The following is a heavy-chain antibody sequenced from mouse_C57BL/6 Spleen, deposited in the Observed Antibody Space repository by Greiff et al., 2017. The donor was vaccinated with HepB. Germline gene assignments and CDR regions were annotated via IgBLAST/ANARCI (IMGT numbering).Heavy chain of an antibody. J-gene: IGHJ1*03. CDR3: ARSNYSNYVDWYFDV. Sequence: VKLLESGPELVKPGASVKLSCKASGYTFTSYDINWVKQRPGQGLEWIGWIYPRDGSTKYNEKFKGKATLTVDTSSSTAYMELHSLTSEDSAVYFCARSNYSNYVDWYFDVWGTGTTVTVSS. CDR1: GYTFTSYD. D-gene: IGHD2-5*01. CDR2: IYPRDGST. V-gene: IGHV1-85*01.